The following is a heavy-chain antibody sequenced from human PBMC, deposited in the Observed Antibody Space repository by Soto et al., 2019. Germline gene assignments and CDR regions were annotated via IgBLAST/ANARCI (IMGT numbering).Heavy chain of an antibody. V-gene: IGHV4-39*02. Sequence: SETLSLTCAVSGGSIASADYYWGWIRQPPGKGLEWIGSIYYSGTTYDKPSLRSRVTMSLDTSKNEFSLILRSVTAADTAVYYCAREFAGLGRFDHWGQGSLVTLSS. J-gene: IGHJ4*02. CDR1: GGSIASADYY. D-gene: IGHD1-26*01. CDR2: IYYSGTT. CDR3: AREFAGLGRFDH.